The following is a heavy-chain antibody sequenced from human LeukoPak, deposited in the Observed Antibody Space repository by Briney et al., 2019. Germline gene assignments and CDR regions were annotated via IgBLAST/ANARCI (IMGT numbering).Heavy chain of an antibody. V-gene: IGHV3-11*01. CDR1: GFTFSDYY. Sequence: GGSLRLSCAAPGFTFSDYYMSWIRQAPGKGLEWVSYISSSGSTIYYADSVKGRFTISRDNAKNSLYLQMNSLRAEDTAVYYCASLRLGYYYYGMDVWGQGTTVTVSS. CDR2: ISSSGSTI. J-gene: IGHJ6*02. CDR3: ASLRLGYYYYGMDV.